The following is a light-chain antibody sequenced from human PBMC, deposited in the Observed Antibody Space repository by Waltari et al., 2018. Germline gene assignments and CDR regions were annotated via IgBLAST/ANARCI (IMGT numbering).Light chain of an antibody. V-gene: IGLV1-44*01. J-gene: IGLJ3*02. Sequence: QSVLTQPPSASGTPGQRVTISCSGSSSNIGGNPVNWYQQLPGTAPKLLIYNNDQRPSGVPDRFSGSKSGTSASLAISGLQSGDEADYYCAAWDDSRNGPVFGGGTKLPVL. CDR3: AAWDDSRNGPV. CDR2: NND. CDR1: SSNIGGNP.